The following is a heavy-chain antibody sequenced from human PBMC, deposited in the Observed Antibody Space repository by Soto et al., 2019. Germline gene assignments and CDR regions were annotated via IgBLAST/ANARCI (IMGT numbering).Heavy chain of an antibody. CDR3: VRVAYDFWTGNSVWLFDP. CDR2: ISTYNGNT. J-gene: IGHJ5*02. CDR1: GYTFTNYG. D-gene: IGHD3-3*01. Sequence: QVYLVQSGVEMKKPGASVKVSCKSSGYTFTNYGIGWFRQAPGQGPEWMGWISTYNGNTNDAQKFQDRVTMTTDTSTSTVYMDLRSLKSDDTAVYFCVRVAYDFWTGNSVWLFDPWGQGTLVIVSS. V-gene: IGHV1-18*01.